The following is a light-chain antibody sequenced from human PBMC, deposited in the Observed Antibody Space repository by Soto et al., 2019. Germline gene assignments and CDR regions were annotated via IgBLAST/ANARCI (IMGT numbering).Light chain of an antibody. CDR3: QQSYTTQGT. J-gene: IGKJ2*01. V-gene: IGKV3-20*01. Sequence: EIVLTQSPGTLSLSPGERATLSCRASQSVSSSYLAWYQQKPGQAPRLLIYGASSRATGIPDRFSGSGSGTDFTLTISRLEPEDFATYYCQQSYTTQGTFGQGTKLEIK. CDR2: GAS. CDR1: QSVSSSY.